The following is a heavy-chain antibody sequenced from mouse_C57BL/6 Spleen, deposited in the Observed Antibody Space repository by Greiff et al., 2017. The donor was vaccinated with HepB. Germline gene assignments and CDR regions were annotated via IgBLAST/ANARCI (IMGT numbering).Heavy chain of an antibody. V-gene: IGHV5-17*01. CDR3: ARPNYGSPYDFDY. J-gene: IGHJ2*01. CDR1: GFTFSDYG. Sequence: EVKVVESGGGLVKPGGSLKLSCAASGFTFSDYGMHWVRQAPEKGLEWVAYISSGSSTIYYADTVKGRFTISRDNAKNTLFLQMTSLRSEDTAMYYCARPNYGSPYDFDYWGQGTTLTVSS. D-gene: IGHD1-1*01. CDR2: ISSGSSTI.